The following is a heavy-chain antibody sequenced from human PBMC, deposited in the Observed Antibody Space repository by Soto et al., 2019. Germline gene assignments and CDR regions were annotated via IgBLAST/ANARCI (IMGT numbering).Heavy chain of an antibody. CDR2: ISGSGGST. Sequence: PGGSLRLSCAASGFTFSSYAMSWVRQAPGKGLEWVSAISGSGGSTYYADSVKGRFTISRDNSKNTLYLQMNSLRAEDTAVYYCAKVRKITMIVVSGGMDVWGQGTTVTVSS. J-gene: IGHJ6*02. CDR1: GFTFSSYA. CDR3: AKVRKITMIVVSGGMDV. D-gene: IGHD3-22*01. V-gene: IGHV3-23*01.